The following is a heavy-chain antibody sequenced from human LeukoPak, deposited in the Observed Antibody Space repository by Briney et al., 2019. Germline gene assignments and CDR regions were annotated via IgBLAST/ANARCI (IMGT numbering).Heavy chain of an antibody. CDR2: INPNSGGT. D-gene: IGHD4/OR15-4a*01. CDR1: GYTFIGYY. J-gene: IGHJ4*02. CDR3: ARENANIFDY. V-gene: IGHV1-2*02. Sequence: ASVTVSCKASGYTFIGYYIHWVRQAPGQGLEWMGWINPNSGGTNYAQKFQGRVTMTRDTSISTAYMDLSRLRSDDTAVFYCARENANIFDYWGQGTLVTVSS.